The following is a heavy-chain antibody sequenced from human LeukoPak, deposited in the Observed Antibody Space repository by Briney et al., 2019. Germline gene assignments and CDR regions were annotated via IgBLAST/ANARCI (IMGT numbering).Heavy chain of an antibody. Sequence: SSETLSLTCAVYGGSFSGYYWSWIRQPPGKGLEWIGEINHSGSTNYNPSLKSRVTISVDTSKNQFSLKLSSVTAADTAVYYCARGRYSYGIDYWGQGTLVTVSS. D-gene: IGHD5-18*01. CDR3: ARGRYSYGIDY. V-gene: IGHV4-34*01. J-gene: IGHJ4*02. CDR1: GGSFSGYY. CDR2: INHSGST.